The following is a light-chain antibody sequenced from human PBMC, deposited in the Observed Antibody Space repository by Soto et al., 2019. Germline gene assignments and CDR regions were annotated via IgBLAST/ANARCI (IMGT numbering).Light chain of an antibody. CDR3: MQALQTPYT. CDR1: QSLLHSNGYNY. V-gene: IGKV2-28*01. Sequence: DIVMTQSPLSLPVTPGEPASISCRSSQSLLHSNGYNYLDWYLQKPGQSPQLLIYLGSNRAAGVPDRMSGSGSGTDSTVKISILEAEGVGVYYCMQALQTPYTFGQGTKLEIK. CDR2: LGS. J-gene: IGKJ2*01.